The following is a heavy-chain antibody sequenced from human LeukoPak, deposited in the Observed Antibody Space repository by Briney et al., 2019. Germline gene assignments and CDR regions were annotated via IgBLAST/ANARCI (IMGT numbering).Heavy chain of an antibody. CDR1: GFTFDDYA. D-gene: IGHD6-13*01. V-gene: IGHV3-9*01. J-gene: IGHJ4*02. CDR3: AKDRSRGIADY. Sequence: GGSLRLSCAASGFTFDDYAMHWVRHALGKGLEWVSGISWNSGSIGYGDSVKGRFTISRDNAKNSLYLQMNSLRAEDTALYYCAKDRSRGIADYWGQGTLVTVSS. CDR2: ISWNSGSI.